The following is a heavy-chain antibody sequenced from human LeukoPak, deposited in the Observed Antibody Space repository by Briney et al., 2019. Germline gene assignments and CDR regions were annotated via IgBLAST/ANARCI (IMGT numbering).Heavy chain of an antibody. Sequence: ASVKVSCKASGYTFTSYGISWVRQAPGQGLEWIGWISAYNGDTNYAQNLQGRVTMTTDTSTNTAYMELRSLRSDDTAVYYCARDFPGIAMAGTFDYWVQGNLVTVSS. J-gene: IGHJ4*02. V-gene: IGHV1-18*01. CDR2: ISAYNGDT. D-gene: IGHD6-19*01. CDR3: ARDFPGIAMAGTFDY. CDR1: GYTFTSYG.